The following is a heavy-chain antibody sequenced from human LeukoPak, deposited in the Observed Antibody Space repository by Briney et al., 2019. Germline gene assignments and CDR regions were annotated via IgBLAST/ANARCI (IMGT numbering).Heavy chain of an antibody. CDR1: GYTFTDYY. V-gene: IGHV1-2*02. CDR3: ARGDSSSWYFLEY. CDR2: INPKSGGT. Sequence: ASVKVSCKACGYTFTDYYIHWVRQAPGQGLEWMGWINPKSGGTKNAQDFQGRVTMTRDTSISTAYMELSRLTSDDTAFYYCARGDSSSWYFLEYWGQGTLVTVSS. D-gene: IGHD6-13*01. J-gene: IGHJ4*02.